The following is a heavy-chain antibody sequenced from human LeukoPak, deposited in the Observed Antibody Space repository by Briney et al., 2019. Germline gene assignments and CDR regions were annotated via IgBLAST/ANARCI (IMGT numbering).Heavy chain of an antibody. Sequence: GGSLRLSCAASGFNFDKYGMHWVRQAPGKGLEWATFIRYDGSDKYYANSVKGRFSISRDNSKKQLYLQMNSLKSEGTALYYCANLDDYWGQGTLVTVSS. CDR3: ANLDDY. V-gene: IGHV3-30*02. CDR1: GFNFDKYG. CDR2: IRYDGSDK. J-gene: IGHJ4*02. D-gene: IGHD1-1*01.